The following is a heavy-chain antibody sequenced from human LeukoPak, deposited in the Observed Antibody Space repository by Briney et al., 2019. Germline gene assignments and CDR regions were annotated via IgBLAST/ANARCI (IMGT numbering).Heavy chain of an antibody. CDR2: ISSSSSYI. J-gene: IGHJ4*02. V-gene: IGHV3-21*01. Sequence: GGSLRLSCAASGFTFNSFGMNWVRQAPGKGLEWVSSISSSSSYIYYADSVKGRFTISRDNAKNSLYLQMNSLRAEDTAVYYCARDPQRGIAAAGTLDYWGQGTLVTVSS. CDR1: GFTFNSFG. CDR3: ARDPQRGIAAAGTLDY. D-gene: IGHD6-13*01.